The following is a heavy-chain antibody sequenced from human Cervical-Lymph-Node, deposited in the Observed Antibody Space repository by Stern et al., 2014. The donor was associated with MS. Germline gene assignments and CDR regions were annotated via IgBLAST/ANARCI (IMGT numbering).Heavy chain of an antibody. CDR2: ISVSNFNS. Sequence: VQLVQSEAEVKKPGASVKVSCKASGYTFTSYGISWVRQAPGKGLEWMGWISVSNFNSTYAQKLKCRVTMSTDTSTSTAYMELRSLRSDDTAVYYCARGLLGSENAFDIWGQGTMFTFSS. CDR3: ARGLLGSENAFDI. D-gene: IGHD2-15*01. V-gene: IGHV1-18*01. CDR1: GYTFTSYG. J-gene: IGHJ3*02.